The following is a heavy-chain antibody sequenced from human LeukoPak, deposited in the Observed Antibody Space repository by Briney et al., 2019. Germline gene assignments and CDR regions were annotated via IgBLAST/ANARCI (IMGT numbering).Heavy chain of an antibody. V-gene: IGHV4-39*07. CDR3: ARGEVITGGYFDY. D-gene: IGHD3-22*01. CDR1: GGSISSSSYY. J-gene: IGHJ4*02. CDR2: IYYSGST. Sequence: SETLSLTCTVSGGSISSSSYYWGWIRQPPGKGLEWIGSIYYSGSTYYNPSLKSRVTISVDTSKNQFSLKLSSVTAADTAVYYCARGEVITGGYFDYWGQGTLVTVSS.